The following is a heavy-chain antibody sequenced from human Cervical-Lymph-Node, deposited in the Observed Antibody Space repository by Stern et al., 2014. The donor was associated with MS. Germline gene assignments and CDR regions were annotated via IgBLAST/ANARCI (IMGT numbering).Heavy chain of an antibody. CDR2: ISSSSTYI. CDR3: ARGGDSVYHWVDY. V-gene: IGHV3-21*01. D-gene: IGHD3-22*01. J-gene: IGHJ4*02. Sequence: EVQLVESGGGLVKPGGSLRLSCAASEFTFSSYSMNWVRQAPGKGLEWVSSISSSSTYIYYADSVKGRFTISRDNAKNPLYLQMNSLRAEDTAGYYCARGGDSVYHWVDYWGRGTLVTVSS. CDR1: EFTFSSYS.